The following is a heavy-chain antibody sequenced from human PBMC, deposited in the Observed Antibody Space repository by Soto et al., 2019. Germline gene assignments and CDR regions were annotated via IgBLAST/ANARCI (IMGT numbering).Heavy chain of an antibody. V-gene: IGHV3-66*01. J-gene: IGHJ5*02. CDR2: IYSGGST. D-gene: IGHD2-15*01. CDR1: GFTVSSNY. Sequence: PGGSLRLSCAASGFTVSSNYMSWVRQAPGKGLEWVSVIYSGGSTYYADSVKGRFTISRDNSKNTLYLQINSLRAEDTAVYYCAKGSIEVVFDPWGQGTLVTVSS. CDR3: AKGSIEVVFDP.